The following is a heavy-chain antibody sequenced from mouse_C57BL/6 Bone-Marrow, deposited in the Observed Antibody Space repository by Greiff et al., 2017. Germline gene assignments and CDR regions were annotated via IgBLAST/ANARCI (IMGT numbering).Heavy chain of an antibody. CDR1: GFNITDDY. CDR3: TSSPSYFDY. D-gene: IGHD1-1*01. Sequence: VQLKQSGAELVRPGASVKLSCTASGFNITDDYMHWVKQRPEQGLEWIGWIDPENGDTEYTSKFQGKATITADKSSTTAYLQLSSLTSEDTAVYYCTSSPSYFDYWGQGTTLTVSS. CDR2: IDPENGDT. V-gene: IGHV14-4*01. J-gene: IGHJ2*01.